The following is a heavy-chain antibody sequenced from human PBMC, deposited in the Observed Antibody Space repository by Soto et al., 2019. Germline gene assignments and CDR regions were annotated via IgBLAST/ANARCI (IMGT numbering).Heavy chain of an antibody. D-gene: IGHD4-17*01. CDR2: VYWNDDK. CDR1: GFSPSTGGVG. J-gene: IGHJ4*02. Sequence: QITLRESGPALVKPTETLTLTCTFSGFSPSTGGVGVAWFRLPPGEALEWVSLVYWNDDKRYRPSLRGRLTLTKDTSRSQVVLTMTNLDSRDTATYYCAHFVTTVTTGYFDYWGPGTLVTVSS. CDR3: AHFVTTVTTGYFDY. V-gene: IGHV2-5*01.